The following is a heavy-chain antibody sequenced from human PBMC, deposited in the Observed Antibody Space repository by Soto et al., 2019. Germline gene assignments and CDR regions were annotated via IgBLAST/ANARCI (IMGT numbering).Heavy chain of an antibody. CDR3: ARGAGYDFWSGYSALRSYYYMDV. CDR1: GYTFTSYG. Sequence: ASVKVSCKASGYTFTSYGISWVRQAPGQGLEWMGWISAYNGNTNYAQKLQGRVTMTTDTSTSTAYMELRSLRSDDTAVYYCARGAGYDFWSGYSALRSYYYMDVWGKGTTVTVSS. D-gene: IGHD3-3*01. J-gene: IGHJ6*03. CDR2: ISAYNGNT. V-gene: IGHV1-18*01.